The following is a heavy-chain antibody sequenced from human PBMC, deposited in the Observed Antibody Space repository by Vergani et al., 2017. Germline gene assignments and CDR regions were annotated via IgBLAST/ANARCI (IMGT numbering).Heavy chain of an antibody. Sequence: QVQLVQSGAEVKKPGASVKVSCKASGYTFTSYYMHWVRQAPGQGLEWMGIINPSGGSTSYAQKFQGRVTMTRDTSTSTVYMELSSLRSEDTAVYYCARVGGDYTLYYYYYYMDVWGKGTTVTVSS. CDR1: GYTFTSYY. J-gene: IGHJ6*03. D-gene: IGHD4-17*01. CDR3: ARVGGDYTLYYYYYYMDV. V-gene: IGHV1-46*01. CDR2: INPSGGST.